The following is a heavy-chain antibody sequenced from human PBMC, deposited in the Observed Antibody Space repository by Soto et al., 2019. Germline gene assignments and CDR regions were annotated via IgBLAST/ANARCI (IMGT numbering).Heavy chain of an antibody. Sequence: GGSLRLSCAASGFTCSSYAMHWVRQAPGKGLEWVAVISYDGSNKYYADSVKGRFTISRDNSKNTLYLQMNSLRAEDTAVYYCARDTLRYSSGWYQFDYWGQGTLVTVSS. CDR1: GFTCSSYA. CDR2: ISYDGSNK. CDR3: ARDTLRYSSGWYQFDY. V-gene: IGHV3-30-3*01. D-gene: IGHD6-19*01. J-gene: IGHJ4*02.